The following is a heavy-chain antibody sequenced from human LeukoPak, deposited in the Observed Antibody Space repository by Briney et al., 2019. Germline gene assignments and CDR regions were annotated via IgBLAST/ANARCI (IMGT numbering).Heavy chain of an antibody. V-gene: IGHV3-9*01. CDR2: ISWNSGSI. J-gene: IGHJ4*02. CDR1: GFTFDDYA. CDR3: ARSGYSSTWYLQNFELDY. D-gene: IGHD2-2*01. Sequence: QPGRSLRLSCAASGFTFDDYAMHWVRQAPGKGLEWVSGISWNSGSIGYADSVKGRFTISRDNAKNSLYLQMNSLRAEDTAVYFCARSGYSSTWYLQNFELDYWGQGTLVTVSS.